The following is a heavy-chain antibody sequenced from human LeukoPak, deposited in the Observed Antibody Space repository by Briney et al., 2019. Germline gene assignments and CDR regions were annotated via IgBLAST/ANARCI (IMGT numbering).Heavy chain of an antibody. CDR1: GYRFTTYW. Sequence: GESLKISCKGSGYRFTTYWIGWVRQMPWKGLEWMGIIYPGDSATRYSPSFQGQVTISADKSISTAYLQWSSLKASDTAIYYCARQGCSGGSCYPPTYYYGMDVWGQGTTVTVSS. D-gene: IGHD2-15*01. J-gene: IGHJ6*02. V-gene: IGHV5-51*01. CDR3: ARQGCSGGSCYPPTYYYGMDV. CDR2: IYPGDSAT.